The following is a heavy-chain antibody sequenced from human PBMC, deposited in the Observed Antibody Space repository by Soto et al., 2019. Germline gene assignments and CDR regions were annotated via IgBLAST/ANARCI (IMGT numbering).Heavy chain of an antibody. CDR2: INHSGST. Sequence: SETLSLTCAVYGGSFSCYYWSWIRQPPGKGLEWIGEINHSGSTNYNPSLKSRVTISVDTSKNQFSLKVNSVIAADTAVYYCAHILSGSQFNYWGQGTPVTVSS. CDR3: AHILSGSQFNY. J-gene: IGHJ4*02. D-gene: IGHD3-9*01. CDR1: GGSFSCYY. V-gene: IGHV4-34*01.